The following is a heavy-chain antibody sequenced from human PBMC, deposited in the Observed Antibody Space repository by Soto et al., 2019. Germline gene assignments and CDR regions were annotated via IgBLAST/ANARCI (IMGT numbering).Heavy chain of an antibody. CDR3: AKDRNSSSWLFDY. V-gene: IGHV3-23*01. D-gene: IGHD6-13*01. CDR1: GFPFSSYA. CDR2: ISGSGGGT. J-gene: IGHJ4*02. Sequence: GGSLRLSCAASGFPFSSYAMSWVRQAPGKGLEWVSAISGSGGGTYYADSVKGRFTISRDNSKNTLYLQMNSLRAEDTAVYYCAKDRNSSSWLFDYWGQGTLVTVSS.